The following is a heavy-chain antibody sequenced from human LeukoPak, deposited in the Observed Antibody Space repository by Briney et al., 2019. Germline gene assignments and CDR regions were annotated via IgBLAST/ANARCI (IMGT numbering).Heavy chain of an antibody. D-gene: IGHD2-2*01. CDR2: VSSGSSI. Sequence: GGSLRLSCAASGFTFSSYSMNWVRQAPGKGLEWISYVSSGSSIHYADSVKGRFTISRDNAKSSLFLHMNSLRAEDTAVYFCASTYSMASYCTSTTCPSWYWGQGTLVTVSS. J-gene: IGHJ4*02. CDR3: ASTYSMASYCTSTTCPSWY. V-gene: IGHV3-48*01. CDR1: GFTFSSYS.